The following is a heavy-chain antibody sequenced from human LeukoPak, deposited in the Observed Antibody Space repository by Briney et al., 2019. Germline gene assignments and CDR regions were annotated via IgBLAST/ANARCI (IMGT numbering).Heavy chain of an antibody. J-gene: IGHJ3*02. CDR3: AVTLEWLKWGDFDI. D-gene: IGHD3-3*01. CDR2: INPSGGST. Sequence: ASVKVSCKASGYTFTSYYMHWVRQAPGQGLEWMGIINPSGGSTSYAQKFQGRFTVTRDTATSTVYMELSSLRSEDTAVYYCAVTLEWLKWGDFDIWGQGTMVTVSS. CDR1: GYTFTSYY. V-gene: IGHV1-46*03.